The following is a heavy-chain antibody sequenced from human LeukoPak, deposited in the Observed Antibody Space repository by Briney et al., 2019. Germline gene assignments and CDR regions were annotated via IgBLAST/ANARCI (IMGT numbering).Heavy chain of an antibody. CDR3: AREKIVVVPVSSWRCFDY. Sequence: ASVKVSCKASGYTFTSYGISWVRQAPGQGLEWMGWISAYNGNTNYAQKLQGRVTMTTDTSTSTAYMELRSLRSDDTAVYYCAREKIVVVPVSSWRCFDYWSQGTLVTVSS. CDR2: ISAYNGNT. J-gene: IGHJ4*02. D-gene: IGHD2-2*01. CDR1: GYTFTSYG. V-gene: IGHV1-18*01.